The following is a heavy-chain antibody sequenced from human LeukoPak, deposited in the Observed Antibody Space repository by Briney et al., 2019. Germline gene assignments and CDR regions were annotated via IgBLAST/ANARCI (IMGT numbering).Heavy chain of an antibody. Sequence: ASVKVSCKASGYTFTSYGISWVRQAPGQGLEWMGWISAYNGNTNYAQKLQGRVTMTTDTSTSTAYMELRSLRSDDTAVYYCARDARYRSSTSCYGGRDFDYWGQGTLVTVSS. CDR1: GYTFTSYG. J-gene: IGHJ4*02. CDR2: ISAYNGNT. V-gene: IGHV1-18*01. CDR3: ARDARYRSSTSCYGGRDFDY. D-gene: IGHD2-2*01.